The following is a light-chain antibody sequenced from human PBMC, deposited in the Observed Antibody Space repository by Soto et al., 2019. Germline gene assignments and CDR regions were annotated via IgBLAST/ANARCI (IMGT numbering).Light chain of an antibody. J-gene: IGKJ3*01. V-gene: IGKV1-12*02. Sequence: DIQMTQSPSSVSASVGDRVTITCRASQGISNWLAWYQQKPGKAPSLLIHAASSLQSGVPSRFSCSGYGTDFTLTISSLQPADFATYFCQHANSLPFTCGPGTKVDIK. CDR2: AAS. CDR1: QGISNW. CDR3: QHANSLPFT.